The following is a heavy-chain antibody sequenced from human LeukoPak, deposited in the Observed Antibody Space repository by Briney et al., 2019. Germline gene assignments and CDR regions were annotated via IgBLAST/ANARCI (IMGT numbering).Heavy chain of an antibody. CDR2: INPNSGGT. CDR1: GYTFTGYY. CDR3: ARRWLRGRESFDY. D-gene: IGHD5-24*01. V-gene: IGHV1-2*02. Sequence: ASVKVSCKASGYTFTGYYMHWVRQAPGQGLEWMGWINPNSGGTNYAQKFQGRVTMTRDTSISTAYMELSRLRSDDTAVYYCARRWLRGRESFDYWGQGTLVTVSS. J-gene: IGHJ4*02.